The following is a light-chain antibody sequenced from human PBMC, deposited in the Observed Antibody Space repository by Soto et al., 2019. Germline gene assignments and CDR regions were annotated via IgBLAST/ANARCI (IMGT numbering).Light chain of an antibody. CDR3: QQYNSYWT. CDR1: QTISTY. CDR2: DAS. J-gene: IGKJ1*01. Sequence: DIQMTQSPSTLSASVGVRVTITCRASQTISTYVAWYQQKPVPATHLLIYDASCLESGIPSRFSGSGSGTEFTLTICSQQPDYFATYYCQQYNSYWTFGQGTKVDIK. V-gene: IGKV1-5*01.